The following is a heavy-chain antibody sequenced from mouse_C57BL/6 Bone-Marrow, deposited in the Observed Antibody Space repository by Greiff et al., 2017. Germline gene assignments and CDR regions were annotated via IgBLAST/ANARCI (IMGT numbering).Heavy chain of an antibody. CDR3: TPSYFAMDY. CDR1: GFNIKDDY. V-gene: IGHV14-4*01. J-gene: IGHJ4*01. CDR2: IDPENGDT. D-gene: IGHD2-10*02. Sequence: EVQVVESGAELVRPGASVKLSCTASGFNIKDDYMHWVKQRPEQGLEWIGWIDPENGDTEYASKFQGKATITADTSSNTAYLQLSSLTSEDTAVYYCTPSYFAMDYWGQGTSVTVSS.